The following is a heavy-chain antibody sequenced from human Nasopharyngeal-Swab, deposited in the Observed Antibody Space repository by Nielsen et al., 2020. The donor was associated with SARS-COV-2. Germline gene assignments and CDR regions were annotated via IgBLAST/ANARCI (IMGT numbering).Heavy chain of an antibody. CDR3: AREIYDGHHDP. V-gene: IGHV4-34*01. Sequence: RQAPGKGLEWIGEINQNGNTNYSPSLKSRVTVSVDTSKNQFSLRLTSVTAADTAVYYCAREIYDGHHDPWGQGTLVTVSS. CDR2: INQNGNT. J-gene: IGHJ5*02. D-gene: IGHD3-3*01.